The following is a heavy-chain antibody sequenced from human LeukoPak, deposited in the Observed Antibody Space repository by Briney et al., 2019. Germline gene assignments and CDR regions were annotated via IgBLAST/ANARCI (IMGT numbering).Heavy chain of an antibody. J-gene: IGHJ4*02. CDR3: ARIAVAAFDY. V-gene: IGHV3-7*03. CDR2: IKQDGSEI. Sequence: GGSLRLSCAASGFTLSSYCMRWVRQAPGKGLEWVGNIKQDGSEIYYVASVKGRFTISRDNAKNSLYLQMNSLRAEDTAVYYCARIAVAAFDYWGQGTLVTVSS. D-gene: IGHD6-19*01. CDR1: GFTLSSYC.